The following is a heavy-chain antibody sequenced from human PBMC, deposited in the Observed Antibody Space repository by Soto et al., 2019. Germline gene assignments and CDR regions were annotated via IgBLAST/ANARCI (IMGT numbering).Heavy chain of an antibody. CDR1: GFTFTGYY. D-gene: IGHD4-17*01. CDR2: LNPGTGDT. CDR3: AIGYGDHDVPAYSFDY. J-gene: IGHJ4*02. V-gene: IGHV1-2*04. Sequence: QVQLVQSGTEVTKPGASVKVSCKTSGFTFTGYYIHWVRQAPGQGLEWMAWLNPGTGDTNYAQNFQGWVTLTRDTSVTTAFMELSRMKSDDTAVYYCAIGYGDHDVPAYSFDYWGQGTLVTVSS.